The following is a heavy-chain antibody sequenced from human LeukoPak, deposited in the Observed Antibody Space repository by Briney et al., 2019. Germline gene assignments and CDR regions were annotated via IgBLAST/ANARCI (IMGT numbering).Heavy chain of an antibody. CDR2: IYYSGST. D-gene: IGHD2-2*01. Sequence: SETLSLACTVSGASISSYYWGWIRQPPGKGLEWIGSIYYSGSTYQNPSLKSRVTISVDTSKNQFSLKLSSVTAADTAVYYCARVPTMTFFDYWGQGTLVTVSS. CDR3: ARVPTMTFFDY. J-gene: IGHJ4*02. CDR1: GASISSYY. V-gene: IGHV4-39*07.